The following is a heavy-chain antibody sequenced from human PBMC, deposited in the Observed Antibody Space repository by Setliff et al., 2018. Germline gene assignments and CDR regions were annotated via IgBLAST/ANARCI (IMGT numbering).Heavy chain of an antibody. J-gene: IGHJ4*02. Sequence: GGSLRLSCTASGLSYINDWVSWVRQAPGKGLEWLASINPHGSEKYYADSVKGRFTISRDNAKNTLYLQMNSLRADDTAVYYCRLWSGETSRDYWGQGTLVTVSS. CDR3: RLWSGETSRDY. CDR2: INPHGSEK. D-gene: IGHD3-10*01. CDR1: GLSYINDW. V-gene: IGHV3-7*03.